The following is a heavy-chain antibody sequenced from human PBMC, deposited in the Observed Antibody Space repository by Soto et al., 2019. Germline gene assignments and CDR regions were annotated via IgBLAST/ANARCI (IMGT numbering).Heavy chain of an antibody. D-gene: IGHD4-17*01. V-gene: IGHV4-31*03. CDR3: ARTPGGAPADYYFDY. Sequence: PSETLSLTCTVSGGSISSGDYYWSWIRHHPGGGLEWTGYIHYSGNTYYDPSLKSRLTMSVDTSKNQFSLNLSSVTAADTAVYYCARTPGGAPADYYFDYWGLGTLVTVSS. J-gene: IGHJ4*02. CDR2: IHYSGNT. CDR1: GGSISSGDYY.